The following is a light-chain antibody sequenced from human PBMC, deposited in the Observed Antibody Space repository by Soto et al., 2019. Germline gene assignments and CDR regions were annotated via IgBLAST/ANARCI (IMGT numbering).Light chain of an antibody. J-gene: IGLJ3*02. CDR3: QSYDSSLSGSTV. CDR1: TSNIETGYD. CDR2: GNN. V-gene: IGLV1-40*01. Sequence: QSVLTQPPSVSGAPGQRVTISCTGSTSNIETGYDVHWYQQIPGTAPKLLIYGNNNRPSGVPDRFSGSKSGTSASLAITGLRPEDEAYYYCQSYDSSLSGSTVFGGGTKVTVL.